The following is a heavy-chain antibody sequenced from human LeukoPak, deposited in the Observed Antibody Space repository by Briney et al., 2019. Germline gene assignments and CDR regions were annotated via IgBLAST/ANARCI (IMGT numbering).Heavy chain of an antibody. V-gene: IGHV3-11*01. CDR1: GFTFSDYY. Sequence: GGSLRLSCAASGFTFSDYYMSWIRQAPGKGLEWVSYISSSGSTIYYADSVKGRFTISRDNAKNSLYLQMNSLRAEDTALYYCARVGYYYDSSGYYSYFDYWGQGTLVTVSS. J-gene: IGHJ4*02. CDR3: ARVGYYYDSSGYYSYFDY. D-gene: IGHD3-22*01. CDR2: ISSSGSTI.